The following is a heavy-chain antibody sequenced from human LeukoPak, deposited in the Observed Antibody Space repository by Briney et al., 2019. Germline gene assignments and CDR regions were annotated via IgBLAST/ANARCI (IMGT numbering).Heavy chain of an antibody. CDR3: AEGFSGLYFDY. Sequence: GGSLRLSCAASGFTVSSNYMSWVRQAPGKGLEWVSVIYSGGSTYYADSVKGRFTISRDNSKNTLYLQMNSLRAEDTAVYYCAEGFSGLYFDYWGQGTLVTVSS. CDR1: GFTVSSNY. D-gene: IGHD5-12*01. V-gene: IGHV3-53*01. CDR2: IYSGGST. J-gene: IGHJ4*02.